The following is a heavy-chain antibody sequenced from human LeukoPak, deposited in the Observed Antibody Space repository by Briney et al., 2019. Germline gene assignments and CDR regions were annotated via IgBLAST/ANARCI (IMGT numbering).Heavy chain of an antibody. CDR2: INPNSGGT. CDR3: ARTPAHKVIQYYFDY. D-gene: IGHD3-16*02. J-gene: IGHJ4*02. CDR1: GYTFTSHG. Sequence: GASVKVSCKASGYTFTSHGISWVRQAPGQGLEWMGWINPNSGGTNYAQKFQGRVTMTRDTSISTAYMELSRLRSDDTAVYYCARTPAHKVIQYYFDYWGQGTLVTVSS. V-gene: IGHV1-2*02.